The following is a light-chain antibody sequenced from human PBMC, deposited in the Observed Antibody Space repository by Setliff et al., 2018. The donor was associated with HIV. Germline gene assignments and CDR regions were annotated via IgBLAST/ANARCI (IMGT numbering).Light chain of an antibody. CDR1: PSDVGGFTL. Sequence: QSALSQPASVSGSPGQSITISCTGTPSDVGGFTLVSWYQKYPDRVPKLIIYDVTKRPSRVSDRFSGSKSANTASLTISGLQPEDEADYYCFSYTGSDPFVFGTGTKVTVL. J-gene: IGLJ1*01. CDR2: DVT. V-gene: IGLV2-23*02. CDR3: FSYTGSDPFV.